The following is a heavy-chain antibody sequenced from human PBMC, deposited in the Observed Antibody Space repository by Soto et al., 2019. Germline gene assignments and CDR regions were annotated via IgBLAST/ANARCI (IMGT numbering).Heavy chain of an antibody. CDR3: ARQIHDCSGGSCYPDAFDI. CDR1: GGSISSSSYY. V-gene: IGHV4-39*01. Sequence: QLQLQESGPGLVKPSETLSLTCTVSGGSISSSSYYWGWIRQPPGKGLEWIGSIYYSGSTYYNPSLKSRVPIAVDTSKNQFPLKLSSVTAADTAVYYCARQIHDCSGGSCYPDAFDIWGQGTMVTVSS. CDR2: IYYSGST. D-gene: IGHD2-15*01. J-gene: IGHJ3*02.